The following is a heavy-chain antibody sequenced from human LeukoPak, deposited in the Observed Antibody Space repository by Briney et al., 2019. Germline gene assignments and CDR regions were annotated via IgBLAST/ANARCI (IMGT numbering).Heavy chain of an antibody. D-gene: IGHD6-13*01. V-gene: IGHV4-39*01. CDR3: ARLSRGSSWYRYIDY. CDR1: GDSITSSDYY. J-gene: IGHJ4*02. CDR2: INYRGTT. Sequence: KPSETLSLTCTVSGDSITSSDYYWGWVRQPPGKGLEWIGSINYRGTTYYNPSLKSRVTISVDTSKNQFSLKLSSGTAADTAVYYCARLSRGSSWYRYIDYWGQGSLVTVSS.